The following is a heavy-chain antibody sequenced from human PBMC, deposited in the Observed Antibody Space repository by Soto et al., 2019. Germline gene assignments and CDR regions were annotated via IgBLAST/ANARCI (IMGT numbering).Heavy chain of an antibody. J-gene: IGHJ6*03. D-gene: IGHD3-16*01. V-gene: IGHV3-74*01. CDR3: VRERRHWVEETYYYYMDV. CDR1: GFPFTNYW. Sequence: EVQLVESGGALVQPGGSLRLSCAASGFPFTNYWMDWVRQTPGKGLVWVARIYSDGSSTRYADSVKGRFTISRDNAKNTLFLQMNSLRVEDTAVYYCVRERRHWVEETYYYYMDVWGKGTTVTVSS. CDR2: IYSDGSST.